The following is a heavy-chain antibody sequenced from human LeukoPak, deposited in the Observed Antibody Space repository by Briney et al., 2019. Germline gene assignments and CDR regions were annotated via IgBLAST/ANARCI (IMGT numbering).Heavy chain of an antibody. CDR1: GYTFTSYG. V-gene: IGHV1-18*01. D-gene: IGHD6-19*01. J-gene: IGHJ4*02. CDR3: ALCRPVAGQY. CDR2: ISAYIVDR. Sequence: ASVKVSCMASGYTFTSYGISWGRQAPRQGLGWMGWISAYIVDRNYAQKLQGSVTMPTHTSPRRAYMALRRPRYDARALSYFALCRPVAGQYSGQGNLVTVSS.